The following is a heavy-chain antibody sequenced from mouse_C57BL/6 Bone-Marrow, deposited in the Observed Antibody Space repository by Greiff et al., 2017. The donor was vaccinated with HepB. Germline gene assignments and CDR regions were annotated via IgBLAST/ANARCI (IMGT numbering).Heavy chain of an antibody. D-gene: IGHD3-2*02. CDR3: ARDSSGYVKGYAMDY. Sequence: QVQLQQSGPELVKPGASVKISCKASGYAFSSSWMNWVKQRPGKGLEWIGRIYPGDGDTNYNGKFKGKATLTADKSSSTAYMQISSLTSEDSAVYFCARDSSGYVKGYAMDYWGQGTSVTVSS. V-gene: IGHV1-82*01. J-gene: IGHJ4*01. CDR1: GYAFSSSW. CDR2: IYPGDGDT.